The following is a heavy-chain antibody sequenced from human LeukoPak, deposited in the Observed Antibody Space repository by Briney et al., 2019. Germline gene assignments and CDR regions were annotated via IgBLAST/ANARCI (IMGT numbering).Heavy chain of an antibody. CDR1: GGSISSYY. CDR2: IYYSGST. CDR3: ARAPYYYDSSGYFSFDY. D-gene: IGHD3-22*01. J-gene: IGHJ4*02. Sequence: SETLPLTCTVSGGSISSYYWSWIRQPPGKGLEWIGYIYYSGSTNYNPSLKSRVTISVDTSKNQFSLKLSSVTAADTAVYYCARAPYYYDSSGYFSFDYWGQGTLVTVSS. V-gene: IGHV4-59*01.